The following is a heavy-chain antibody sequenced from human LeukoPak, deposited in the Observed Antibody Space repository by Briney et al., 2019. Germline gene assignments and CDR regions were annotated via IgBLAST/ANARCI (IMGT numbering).Heavy chain of an antibody. Sequence: APVRVSSTPSGYTFTIYGISWVGQAPGQGREWRGWISAYNGNTNYAQKLQGRVTMTTDTSTSTAYMELRSLRSDDTAVYYCARDGGLYCSGGSCYLSYYYYMDVWGKGTTVTVSS. J-gene: IGHJ6*03. CDR3: ARDGGLYCSGGSCYLSYYYYMDV. D-gene: IGHD2-15*01. CDR1: GYTFTIYG. V-gene: IGHV1-18*01. CDR2: ISAYNGNT.